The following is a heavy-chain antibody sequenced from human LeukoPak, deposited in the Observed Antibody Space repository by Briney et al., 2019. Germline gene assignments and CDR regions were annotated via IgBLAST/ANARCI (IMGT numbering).Heavy chain of an antibody. CDR2: IYHSGST. V-gene: IGHV4-38-2*01. Sequence: PSETLSLTCAVSGYSISSGYYWGWIRQPPGKGLEWIGSIYHSGSTYYNPSLKSRVTISVDTSKNQFSLKLSSVTAADTAVYYCARHLPITXNYDXXGQGTLVTVS. CDR3: ARHLPITXNYDX. D-gene: IGHD1-7*01. J-gene: IGHJ4*02. CDR1: GYSISSGYY.